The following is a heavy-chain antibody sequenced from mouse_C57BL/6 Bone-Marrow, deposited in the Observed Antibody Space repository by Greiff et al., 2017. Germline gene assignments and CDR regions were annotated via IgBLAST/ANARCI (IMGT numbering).Heavy chain of an antibody. CDR2: ISSGSSTI. CDR3: ARRDYYGSSLAMDY. V-gene: IGHV5-17*01. J-gene: IGHJ4*01. D-gene: IGHD1-1*01. Sequence: EVMLVESGGGLVKPGGSLKLSCAASGFTFSDYGMHWVRQAPEKGLKWVAYISSGSSTIYYADTVKGRFTISRDNAKNTLFLQMTSLRSEDTAMYYCARRDYYGSSLAMDYWGQGTSVTVSS. CDR1: GFTFSDYG.